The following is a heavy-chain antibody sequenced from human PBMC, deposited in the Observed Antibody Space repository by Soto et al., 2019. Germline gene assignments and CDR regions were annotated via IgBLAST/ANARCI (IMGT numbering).Heavy chain of an antibody. J-gene: IGHJ6*04. Sequence: SVKVSCKASGGTFSSYTISWVRQAPGQGLEWMGRIIPILGIANYAQKFQGRVTITADKSTSTAYMELSSLRSEDTAVYYCARGGYCSSTSCYLDVWGKGTTVTVSS. V-gene: IGHV1-69*02. CDR3: ARGGYCSSTSCYLDV. CDR2: IIPILGIA. D-gene: IGHD2-2*01. CDR1: GGTFSSYT.